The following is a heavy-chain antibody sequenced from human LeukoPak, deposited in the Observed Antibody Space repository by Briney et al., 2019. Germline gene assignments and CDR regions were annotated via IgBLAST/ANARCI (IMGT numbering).Heavy chain of an antibody. J-gene: IGHJ5*02. CDR1: GGSISSYY. CDR2: IYYSGST. Sequence: PSETLSLTCTVSGGSISSYYWSWIRQPPGKGLEWIGYIYYSGSTNYNPSLKSRVTMSVDTSKNQFSLKLSSVTAADTAVYYCARAQSGTTGTNWFDPWGQGTLVTVSS. V-gene: IGHV4-59*12. D-gene: IGHD1-1*01. CDR3: ARAQSGTTGTNWFDP.